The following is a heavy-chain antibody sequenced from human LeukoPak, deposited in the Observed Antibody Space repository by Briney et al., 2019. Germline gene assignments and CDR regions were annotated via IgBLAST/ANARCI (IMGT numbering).Heavy chain of an antibody. CDR2: IYYSGST. Sequence: SETLCLTCTVSGGSISSSSYYWGWIRQPPGKGLEWIGSIYYSGSTYYNPSLKSRVTISVDTSKNQFSLKLSSVTAADTAVYYCACTSGGRYSSSSNSPFDYWGQGTLVTVSS. CDR3: ACTSGGRYSSSSNSPFDY. J-gene: IGHJ4*02. D-gene: IGHD6-6*01. V-gene: IGHV4-39*01. CDR1: GGSISSSSYY.